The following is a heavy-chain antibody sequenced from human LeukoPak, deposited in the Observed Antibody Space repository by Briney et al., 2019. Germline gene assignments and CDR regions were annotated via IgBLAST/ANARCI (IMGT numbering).Heavy chain of an antibody. CDR1: GYTFTSYD. V-gene: IGHV1-2*02. Sequence: GASVKVSCKASGYTFTSYDINWVRQATGQGLEWMGWINPNSGGTNYAQKFQGRVTMTRDTSISTAYMELSRLRSDDTAVYYCARDSRDGWSPSAYFQHWGQGTLVTVSS. CDR2: INPNSGGT. J-gene: IGHJ1*01. CDR3: ARDSRDGWSPSAYFQH. D-gene: IGHD5-24*01.